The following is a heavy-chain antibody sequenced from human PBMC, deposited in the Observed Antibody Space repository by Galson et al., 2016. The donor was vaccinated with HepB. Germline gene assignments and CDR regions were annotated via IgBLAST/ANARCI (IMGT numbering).Heavy chain of an antibody. CDR2: IYWDDDK. CDR1: GFSLNTPGVG. V-gene: IGHV2-5*02. CDR3: AHSETTSAGFDP. J-gene: IGHJ5*02. Sequence: PALVKPTQTLTLTCTFSGFSLNTPGVGVGWIRQPPGKALEWLALIYWDDDKRYSTSLESRLTITKDTSKNQVVLKMTNVDPVDTATYYCAHSETTSAGFDPWGQGTLVTVSS. D-gene: IGHD1/OR15-1a*01.